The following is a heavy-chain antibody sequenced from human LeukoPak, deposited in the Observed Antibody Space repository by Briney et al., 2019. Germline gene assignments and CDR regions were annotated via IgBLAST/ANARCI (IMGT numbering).Heavy chain of an antibody. Sequence: SETLSLTCAVSGYSISSGHYWGWIRQPPGKGLEWIGSIYHSGSTYYNPSLKSRVTISVDTSKNQFSLKLSSVTAADTAVYYCVAVVAAALYYFDYWGQGTLVTVSS. CDR2: IYHSGST. CDR3: VAVVAAALYYFDY. CDR1: GYSISSGHY. V-gene: IGHV4-38-2*01. J-gene: IGHJ4*02. D-gene: IGHD2-15*01.